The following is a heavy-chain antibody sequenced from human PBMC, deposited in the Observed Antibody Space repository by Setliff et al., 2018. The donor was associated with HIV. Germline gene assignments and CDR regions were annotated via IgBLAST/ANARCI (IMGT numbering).Heavy chain of an antibody. D-gene: IGHD6-19*01. J-gene: IGHJ3*02. CDR2: FYYSGST. CDR1: GGSISSSNYY. CDR3: AKGDSSGWYTDAFDI. Sequence: SETLSLTCAVSGGSISSSNYYWVWIRQPPGQELEWIGSFYYSGSTNYNPSLKSRVTISVDTSKNQFSLKLSSVTAADTAVYYCAKGDSSGWYTDAFDIWGQGTMVTVSS. V-gene: IGHV4-39*07.